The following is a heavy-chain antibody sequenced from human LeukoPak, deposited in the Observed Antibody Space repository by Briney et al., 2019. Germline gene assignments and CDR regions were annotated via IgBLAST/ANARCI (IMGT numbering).Heavy chain of an antibody. V-gene: IGHV4-34*01. J-gene: IGHJ6*02. D-gene: IGHD3-22*01. Sequence: SETLSLTCAVYGGSFSGYYWSWIRQPPGKGLEWIGEINHCGSTNYNPSLKSRVTISVDTSKNQFSLKLSSVTVADTAVYYCARDGFDYYDSSGYLYYYGMDVWGQGTTVTVSS. CDR2: INHCGST. CDR1: GGSFSGYY. CDR3: ARDGFDYYDSSGYLYYYGMDV.